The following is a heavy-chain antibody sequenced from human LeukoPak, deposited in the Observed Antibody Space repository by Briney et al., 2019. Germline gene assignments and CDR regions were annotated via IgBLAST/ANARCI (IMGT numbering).Heavy chain of an antibody. CDR2: IYYSGNT. CDR3: ARGRGMVRAPMDV. V-gene: IGHV4-30-4*01. J-gene: IGHJ6*04. Sequence: PSETLSLTCTVSGGSISSGDSYWSWIRQSPGKGLEWIGYIYYSGNTYYNPSLKSRVTISVDTSNNQFSLKLSSVTAADTAVYYCARGRGMVRAPMDVWGKGTTVTVSS. D-gene: IGHD3-10*01. CDR1: GGSISSGDSY.